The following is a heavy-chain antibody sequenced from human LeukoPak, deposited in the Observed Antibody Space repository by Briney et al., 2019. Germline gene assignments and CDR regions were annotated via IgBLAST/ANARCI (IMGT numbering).Heavy chain of an antibody. CDR2: IYYSGST. J-gene: IGHJ4*02. CDR1: GGSISSSSYY. V-gene: IGHV4-39*07. CDR3: ARVLGQQVPRAFDY. Sequence: PSETLSLTCTVSGGSISSSSYYWGWIRQPPGKGREWIGSIYYSGSTYYNPSLKSRVTISVDTSKNQFSLRLSSVTAADTAVYYCARVLGQQVPRAFDYWGQGTLVTVSS. D-gene: IGHD6-13*01.